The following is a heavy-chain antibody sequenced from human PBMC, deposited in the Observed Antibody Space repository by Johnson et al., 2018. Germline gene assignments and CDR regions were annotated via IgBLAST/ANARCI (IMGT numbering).Heavy chain of an antibody. Sequence: VQLVQSGGDVAQPGGSLRLSCAVSGFVFDDYAMHWVRQAPGKGLEWISMISWNCGATYYADSVKGRFTVSRDSSKNSVFLQMNSLGPEDTALYYCAKDRSYYMDVWGKGTTVTVSS. V-gene: IGHV3-43D*03. CDR2: ISWNCGAT. CDR1: GFVFDDYA. CDR3: AKDRSYYMDV. D-gene: IGHD3-10*01. J-gene: IGHJ6*03.